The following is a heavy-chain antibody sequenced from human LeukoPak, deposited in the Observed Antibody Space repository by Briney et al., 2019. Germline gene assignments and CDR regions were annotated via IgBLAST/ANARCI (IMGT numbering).Heavy chain of an antibody. CDR2: IKQDGSET. CDR3: ARGGCSSTRCFAGFSDY. CDR1: GFTFFNYW. Sequence: GGSLRLSCAASGFTFFNYWMSWVRQAPGKGLEWVANIKQDGSETYYVDSVKGRFTISRDNARSSLFLQMTSLRAEDTAIYYCARGGCSSTRCFAGFSDYWGQGTLVTVSS. V-gene: IGHV3-7*04. D-gene: IGHD2-2*01. J-gene: IGHJ4*02.